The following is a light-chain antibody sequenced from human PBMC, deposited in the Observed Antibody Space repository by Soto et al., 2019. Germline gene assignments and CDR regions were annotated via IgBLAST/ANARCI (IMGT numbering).Light chain of an antibody. V-gene: IGKV1-9*01. CDR2: GAS. CDR3: QQGHSFPLT. J-gene: IGKJ4*01. Sequence: DIQLTQSPSFLSASVGDRVTITCRASQGIRSYLAWYQQRPGKAPELLIYGASTLRPGGASRFSGSGSGTEFTLTISSLQPEDFATYYCQQGHSFPLTFGGGTKVDIK. CDR1: QGIRSY.